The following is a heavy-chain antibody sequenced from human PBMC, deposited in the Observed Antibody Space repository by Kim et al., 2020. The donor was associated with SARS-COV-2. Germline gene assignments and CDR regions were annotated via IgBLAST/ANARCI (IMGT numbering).Heavy chain of an antibody. J-gene: IGHJ1*01. D-gene: IGHD3-16*01. Sequence: GGSLRLSCAASGFTFSSYAMSWVRQAPGKGLEWVSAISGSGGSTYYADSVKGRFTISRDNSKNTLYLQMNSLRAEDTAVYYCAKQWVAPFRGGIYFQHWGQGTLVTVSS. CDR1: GFTFSSYA. V-gene: IGHV3-23*01. CDR3: AKQWVAPFRGGIYFQH. CDR2: ISGSGGST.